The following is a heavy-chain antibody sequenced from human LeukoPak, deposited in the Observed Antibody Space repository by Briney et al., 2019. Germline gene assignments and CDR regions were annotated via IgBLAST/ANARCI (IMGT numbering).Heavy chain of an antibody. J-gene: IGHJ4*02. V-gene: IGHV7-4-1*02. CDR3: VRDNSYDYDSSGYLAY. D-gene: IGHD3-22*01. CDR1: GYFFTNYA. Sequence: ASVKVSCKASGYFFTNYAINWVRQAPGQGPEWMGLVTNNNAKPTYAQGFTGRFVFSLDTSVSTAYLEISSLKSEDSAVYYCVRDNSYDYDSSGYLAYWGQGTLVTVSS. CDR2: VTNNNAKP.